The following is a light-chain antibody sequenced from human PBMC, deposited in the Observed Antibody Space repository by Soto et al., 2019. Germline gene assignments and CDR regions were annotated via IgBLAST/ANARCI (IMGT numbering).Light chain of an antibody. J-gene: IGLJ1*01. CDR2: LNNDGTH. Sequence: QSVLTQSPSASASLGASVNLTCTLSSGHTSYPIAWHQQQPDKGPRYLMKLNNDGTHFKGDGIPDRFSGSSSGAERYLTISRLQSDDEADYYCQTWGTGIHVFGTGTKLTVL. CDR3: QTWGTGIHV. CDR1: SGHTSYP. V-gene: IGLV4-69*01.